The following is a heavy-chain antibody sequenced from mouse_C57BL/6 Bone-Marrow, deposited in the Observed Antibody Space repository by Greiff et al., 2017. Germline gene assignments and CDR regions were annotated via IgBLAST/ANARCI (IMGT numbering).Heavy chain of an antibody. Sequence: VKLVESGAELARPGASVKLSCKASGYTFTSYGLSWVQQRTGQGLEWIGEIYPRSGNTYYNEKFTGKATLTADKSSSTAYMELRSLTSEDSAVYYCARKVYYYGSSYHDFDYWGQGTTLTVSS. CDR2: IYPRSGNT. V-gene: IGHV1-81*01. J-gene: IGHJ2*01. CDR1: GYTFTSYG. CDR3: ARKVYYYGSSYHDFDY. D-gene: IGHD1-1*01.